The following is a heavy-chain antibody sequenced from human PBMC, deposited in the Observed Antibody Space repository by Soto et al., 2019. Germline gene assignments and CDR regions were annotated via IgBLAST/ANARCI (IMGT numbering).Heavy chain of an antibody. CDR2: ISWDDDK. V-gene: IGHV2-5*02. Sequence: QITLKESGPTLVRPTQTLTLTCTFSGFSLSTTGVAVAWIRQPPGEALEWLALISWDDDKRYNSSLTSRLTITKDTSRDQVVLAMTNMDPMDTATYVCAHSQRGPRDFWGPGILVTVSS. J-gene: IGHJ4*02. CDR1: GFSLSTTGVA. CDR3: AHSQRGPRDF. D-gene: IGHD5-12*01.